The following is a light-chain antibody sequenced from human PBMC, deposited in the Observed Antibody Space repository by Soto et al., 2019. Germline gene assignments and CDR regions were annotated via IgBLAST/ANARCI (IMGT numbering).Light chain of an antibody. CDR2: SNN. J-gene: IGLJ2*01. Sequence: QAVVTQPPSASGTPGQRVTIACSGSSSNIGSNTVNWYQQLPGTAPKVLIYSNNQRPSGVPDRFSGSKSATSASLAISGPQSDDEAEYYCAAWDDSLNGVVFGGGTKLTVL. CDR1: SSNIGSNT. V-gene: IGLV1-44*01. CDR3: AAWDDSLNGVV.